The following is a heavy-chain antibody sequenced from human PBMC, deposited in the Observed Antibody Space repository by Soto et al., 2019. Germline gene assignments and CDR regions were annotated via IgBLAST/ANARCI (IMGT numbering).Heavy chain of an antibody. CDR1: GGSISSSNW. V-gene: IGHV4-59*08. D-gene: IGHD6-13*01. CDR3: ARQSGSSSWYLNYYYGMDV. CDR2: TYYSGST. Sequence: SETLSLTCAVSGGSISSSNWWSWVRQPPGKGLEWIGYTYYSGSTNYNPSLKSRVTISVDTSKNQFSLKLSSVTAADTAVYYCARQSGSSSWYLNYYYGMDVWGQGTTVTVSS. J-gene: IGHJ6*02.